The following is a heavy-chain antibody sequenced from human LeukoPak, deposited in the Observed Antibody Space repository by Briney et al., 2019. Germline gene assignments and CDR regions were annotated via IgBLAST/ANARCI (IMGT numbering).Heavy chain of an antibody. J-gene: IGHJ4*02. D-gene: IGHD7-27*01. CDR3: AKDWGY. CDR2: ISISGGST. Sequence: GGSLRLSCAASGFTFSSYGMHWVRQAPGKGLEWVSGISISGGSTYYADSVKGRFTISRDNSKNTLYLQMNSLRGDDTAVYYCAKDWGYWGQGTLVTVSS. CDR1: GFTFSSYG. V-gene: IGHV3-23*01.